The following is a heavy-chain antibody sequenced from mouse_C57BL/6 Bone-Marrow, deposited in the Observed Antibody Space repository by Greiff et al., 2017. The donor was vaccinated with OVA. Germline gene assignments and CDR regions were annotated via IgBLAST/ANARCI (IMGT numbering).Heavy chain of an antibody. Sequence: QVHVKQPGAELVKPGASVKLSCKASGYTFTSYWMQWVKQRPGQGLEWIGEIDPSDSYTNYNQKFKGKATLTVDTSSSTAYMQLSSLTSEDSAVYYCANYGSSRGTWFAYWGQGTLVTVSA. D-gene: IGHD1-1*01. CDR2: IDPSDSYT. V-gene: IGHV1-50*01. J-gene: IGHJ3*01. CDR3: ANYGSSRGTWFAY. CDR1: GYTFTSYW.